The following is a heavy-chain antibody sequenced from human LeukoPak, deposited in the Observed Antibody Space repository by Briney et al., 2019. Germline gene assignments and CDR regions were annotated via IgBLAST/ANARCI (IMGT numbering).Heavy chain of an antibody. CDR3: AELGITMIGGV. V-gene: IGHV3-48*03. CDR2: ISSSGSTI. Sequence: GGSLRLSCAASGFTFSSYEMNWVRQAPGKGLEWVSYISSSGSTIYYADSVKGRFTISRDNAKDSLYLQMNSLRAEDTAVYYYAELGITMIGGVWGKGTTATISS. D-gene: IGHD3-10*02. J-gene: IGHJ6*04. CDR1: GFTFSSYE.